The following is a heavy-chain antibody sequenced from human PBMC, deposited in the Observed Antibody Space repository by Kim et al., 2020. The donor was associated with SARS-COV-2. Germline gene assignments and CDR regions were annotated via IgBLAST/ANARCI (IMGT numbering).Heavy chain of an antibody. V-gene: IGHV4-39*01. CDR1: GGSISSSSYY. CDR3: ASLLHFPPTLYFDY. J-gene: IGHJ4*02. Sequence: SETLSLTCTVSGGSISSSSYYWGWIRQPPGKGLEWIGSIYYSGSTYYNPSLKSRVTISVDTSKNQFSLKLSSVTAADTAVYYCASLLHFPPTLYFDYWGQGTLVTVSS. CDR2: IYYSGST. D-gene: IGHD2-15*01.